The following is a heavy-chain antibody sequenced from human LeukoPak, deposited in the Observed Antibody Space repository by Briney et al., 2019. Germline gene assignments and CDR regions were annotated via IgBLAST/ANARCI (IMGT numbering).Heavy chain of an antibody. Sequence: GGSLRLSCAASGFTFSSYSMNWVRQAPGKGLGWVSFISSSSSYIYYANSVKGRFTISRDNAKSSLYLQMNSLRAEDSAVYYCVRGASEYYYDSSGSELGYWGQGTLVTVSS. CDR3: VRGASEYYYDSSGSELGY. CDR2: ISSSSSYI. CDR1: GFTFSSYS. J-gene: IGHJ4*02. D-gene: IGHD3-22*01. V-gene: IGHV3-21*01.